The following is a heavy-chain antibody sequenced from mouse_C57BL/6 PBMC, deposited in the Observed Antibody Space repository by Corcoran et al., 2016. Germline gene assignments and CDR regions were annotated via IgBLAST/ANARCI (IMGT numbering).Heavy chain of an antibody. D-gene: IGHD4-1*01. V-gene: IGHV1-80*01. CDR3: ARSNWDDY. CDR2: IYPGDGDT. Sequence: QVQLQQSGAELVKPGASVKISCKASGYAFSSYWMHWVKQRPGKGLEWIGQIYPGDGDTNYNGKFKGKATLTADKSSSTAYMQLSSLTSEDSAVYFCARSNWDDYWGQGTTLTVSS. CDR1: GYAFSSYW. J-gene: IGHJ2*01.